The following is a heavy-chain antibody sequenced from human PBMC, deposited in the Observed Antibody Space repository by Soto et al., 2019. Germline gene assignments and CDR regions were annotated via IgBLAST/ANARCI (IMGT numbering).Heavy chain of an antibody. CDR1: GASFSTYY. CDR2: VLQTGNT. D-gene: IGHD5-12*01. Sequence: QVRLEEWGAGLLKPSETLSLTCAVYGASFSTYYWSWIRQPPGKGLEWIGDVLQTGNTDYNPSNKSRDTISIDRSNNQFSLRLTSVTAADTAVYYCARVFGPNQRAYSGYALWGQGTLVTVSS. J-gene: IGHJ4*02. CDR3: ARVFGPNQRAYSGYAL. V-gene: IGHV4-34*12.